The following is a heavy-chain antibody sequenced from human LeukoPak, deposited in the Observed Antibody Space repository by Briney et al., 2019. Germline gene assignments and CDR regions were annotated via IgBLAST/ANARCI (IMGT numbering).Heavy chain of an antibody. J-gene: IGHJ5*02. CDR1: GYRFTSYG. CDR2: ISAYNVNT. CDR3: ARVETDSNWFDP. Sequence: GASVKVSCKASGYRFTSYGISWVRQAPGQGLEWMGWISAYNVNTNYAQKFQGRVTMTRDTSISTAYMELSRLRSDDTAVYYCARVETDSNWFDPWGQGTLVTVSS. V-gene: IGHV1-18*01. D-gene: IGHD2-21*02.